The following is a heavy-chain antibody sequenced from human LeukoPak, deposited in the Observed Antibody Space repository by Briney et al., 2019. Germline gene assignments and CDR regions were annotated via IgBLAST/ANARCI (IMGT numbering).Heavy chain of an antibody. CDR1: GYTFTSYY. D-gene: IGHD6-13*01. CDR2: INPSGGST. V-gene: IGHV1-46*01. Sequence: ASVEVSCKASGYTFTSYYMHWVRQAPGQGLEWMGIINPSGGSTSYAQKFQGRVTMTRDTSTSTVYMELSSLRSEDTAVYYCARDAAAAGTGYWFDPWGQGTLVTVSS. J-gene: IGHJ5*02. CDR3: ARDAAAAGTGYWFDP.